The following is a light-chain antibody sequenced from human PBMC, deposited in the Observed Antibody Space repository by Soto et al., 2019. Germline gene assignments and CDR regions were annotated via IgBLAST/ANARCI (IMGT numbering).Light chain of an antibody. V-gene: IGLV2-14*01. Sequence: QSGLTHPASVSGSPGQSITVSCTGAIGDVGVYNYVSWYQQHPGKAPKLIIYEVSFRPSGVSNRFSGSKSGKKATLTISGLQAEDEADYYCSSYTSSTTLLLFGTGTKVTVL. J-gene: IGLJ1*01. CDR1: IGDVGVYNY. CDR2: EVS. CDR3: SSYTSSTTLLL.